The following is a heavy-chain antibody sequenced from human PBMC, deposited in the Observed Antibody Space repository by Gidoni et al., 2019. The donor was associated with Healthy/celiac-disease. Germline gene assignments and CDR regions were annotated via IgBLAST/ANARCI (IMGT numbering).Heavy chain of an antibody. CDR2: ISYDGSNK. J-gene: IGHJ5*02. V-gene: IGHV3-30*18. CDR3: AKVPDQLVGGGFWFDP. CDR1: GFTFSSYG. D-gene: IGHD6-6*01. Sequence: QVQLVESGGGVVQPGRSLRLSCAASGFTFSSYGMHWVRQAPGKGLEWVAVISYDGSNKYYADSVKGRFTISRDNSKNTLYLQMNSLRAEDTAVYYCAKVPDQLVGGGFWFDPWGQGTLVTVSS.